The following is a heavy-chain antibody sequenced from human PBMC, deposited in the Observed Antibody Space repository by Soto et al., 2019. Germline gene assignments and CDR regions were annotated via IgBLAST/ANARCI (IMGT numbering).Heavy chain of an antibody. D-gene: IGHD4-17*01. Sequence: TLSLTCTVSGGSISSGDYYWSWIRQPPGKGLEWIGYIYYSGSTYYNPSLKSRVTISVDTSKNQFSLKLSSVTAADTAVYYCASHDYAHYGIDVWGQGTMVTVSS. CDR3: ASHDYAHYGIDV. CDR1: GGSISSGDYY. V-gene: IGHV4-30-4*01. J-gene: IGHJ6*02. CDR2: IYYSGST.